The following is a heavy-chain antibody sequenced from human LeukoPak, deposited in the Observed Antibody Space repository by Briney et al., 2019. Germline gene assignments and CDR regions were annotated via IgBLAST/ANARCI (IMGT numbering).Heavy chain of an antibody. J-gene: IGHJ2*01. V-gene: IGHV4-39*07. Sequence: NPSETLSLTCTVSGGSISSSSYYWGWIRQPPGKGLEWIGSIYYSGSTYYNPSLKSRVTISVDTSKNQFSLKLSSVTAADTAVYYCARRRVAGPSGWYFDLWGRGTLVTVSS. CDR3: ARRRVAGPSGWYFDL. D-gene: IGHD6-19*01. CDR1: GGSISSSSYY. CDR2: IYYSGST.